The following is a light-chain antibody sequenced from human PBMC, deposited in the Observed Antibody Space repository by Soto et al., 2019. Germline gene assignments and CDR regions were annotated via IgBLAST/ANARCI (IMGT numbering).Light chain of an antibody. J-gene: IGKJ3*01. CDR3: QEYNTWPPPSES. Sequence: EIVMTQSPATLSVSPGERASLSCRASQTVSNNLAWYQQKPGQPPRLLIYSASTRATGIPARFSGSWCGTEFTLTIRSMQSEDFAVYYCQEYNTWPPPSESVGPGTRVDI. CDR1: QTVSNN. V-gene: IGKV3D-15*01. CDR2: SAS.